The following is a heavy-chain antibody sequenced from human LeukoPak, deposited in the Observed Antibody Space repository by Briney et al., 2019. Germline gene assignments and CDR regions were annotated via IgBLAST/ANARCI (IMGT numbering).Heavy chain of an antibody. CDR3: ARGDLGPERGRYYYYGMDV. J-gene: IGHJ6*02. V-gene: IGHV4-59*12. CDR2: IYYSGST. CDR1: GGSISSYY. D-gene: IGHD3-3*01. Sequence: SETLSLTCTVSGGSISSYYWSWIRQPPGKGLEWIGYIYYSGSTNYNPSLKSRVTISVDTSKNQFSLKLSSVTAADTAVYYCARGDLGPERGRYYYYGMDVWGQGTTVTVSS.